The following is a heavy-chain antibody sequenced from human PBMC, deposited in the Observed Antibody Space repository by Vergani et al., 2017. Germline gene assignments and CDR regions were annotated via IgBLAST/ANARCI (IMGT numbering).Heavy chain of an antibody. CDR3: ARLYNALDY. D-gene: IGHD1-14*01. V-gene: IGHV4-39*01. Sequence: QMQLQESGPGLVKPSETLSLTCTVSGGSIRNSNSYWAWIRQPPGKGLEWIASIYDSGSNYSNPTLKSRVTISVDTSKNQFSLKMLSVTAAATAVYYCARLYNALDYWGQGTLVTISS. CDR2: IYDSGSN. J-gene: IGHJ4*02. CDR1: GGSIRNSNSY.